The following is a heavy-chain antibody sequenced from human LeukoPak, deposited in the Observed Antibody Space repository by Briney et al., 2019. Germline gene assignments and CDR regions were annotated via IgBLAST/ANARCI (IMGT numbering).Heavy chain of an antibody. J-gene: IGHJ4*02. CDR1: GGSFSGYY. CDR3: ARAPRLDYYGSGSYRYFDY. CDR2: INHSGST. V-gene: IGHV4-34*01. D-gene: IGHD3-10*01. Sequence: SETLSLTCAVYGGSFSGYYWSWIRQRPGKGLEWIGEINHSGSTNYNPSLKSRVTISVDTSKNQFSLKLSSVTAADTAVYYCARAPRLDYYGSGSYRYFDYWGQGTLVTVSS.